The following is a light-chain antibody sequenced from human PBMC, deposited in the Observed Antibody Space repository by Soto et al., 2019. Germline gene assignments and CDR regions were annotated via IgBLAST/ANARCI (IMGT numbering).Light chain of an antibody. V-gene: IGKV3-11*01. CDR1: QSVSNY. CDR3: QQRSIWPPL. Sequence: EIVFTHSPATLSLSPGERVTLSCRASQSVSNYLAWYQQKPGQAPRLLIYDASNREPGIPARFSGSGSGTDFTLTITSLEPDDFAVYYCQQRSIWPPLFGPGTKVDIK. CDR2: DAS. J-gene: IGKJ3*01.